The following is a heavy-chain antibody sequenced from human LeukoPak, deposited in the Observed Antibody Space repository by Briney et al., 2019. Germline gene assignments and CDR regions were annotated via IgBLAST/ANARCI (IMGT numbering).Heavy chain of an antibody. Sequence: SETLSLTCAVYGGSFSGYYWSWIRQPPGKGLEWIGEINHSGSTNYNPSLKSRVTISVDTSKNQFSLKLSSATAADTAVYYCARASGYRSSTSCFQYSSLNFDYWGQGTLVTVSS. V-gene: IGHV4-34*01. J-gene: IGHJ4*02. CDR2: INHSGST. CDR3: ARASGYRSSTSCFQYSSLNFDY. CDR1: GGSFSGYY. D-gene: IGHD2-2*01.